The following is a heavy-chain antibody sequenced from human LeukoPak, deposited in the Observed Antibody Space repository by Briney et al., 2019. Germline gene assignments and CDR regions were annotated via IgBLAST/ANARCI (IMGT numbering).Heavy chain of an antibody. CDR2: IYTNGRS. CDR3: ATSHEAKTAPYDL. Sequence: SETLSLTCTVSGASISSYCWSWVRQSPGKGLEWIAYIYTNGRSVYNPSLKSRVTMSLDTSKNQLSMELRFLTAADTAVYYCATSHEAKTAPYDLWGQGTLVTVSS. CDR1: GASISSYC. J-gene: IGHJ4*02. D-gene: IGHD2-21*01. V-gene: IGHV4-4*09.